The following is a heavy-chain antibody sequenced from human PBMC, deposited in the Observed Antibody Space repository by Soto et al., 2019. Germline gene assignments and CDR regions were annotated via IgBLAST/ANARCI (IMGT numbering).Heavy chain of an antibody. V-gene: IGHV4-34*01. J-gene: IGHJ5*02. D-gene: IGHD2-8*02. CDR3: AARKNTGFDP. CDR2: INHSGST. CDR1: GGSFSGYY. Sequence: SETLSLTCAVYGGSFSGYYWSWIRQPPGKGLEWIGEINHSGSTNYNPSLKSRVTISVDTSKNQFSLKLSSVTAADTAVYYCAARKNTGFDPWGQGTLVTVSS.